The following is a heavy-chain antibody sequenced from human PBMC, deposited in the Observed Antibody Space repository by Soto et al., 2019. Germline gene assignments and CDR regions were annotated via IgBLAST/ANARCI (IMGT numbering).Heavy chain of an antibody. CDR1: GFTFSSYS. CDR3: ARPLYSGSYQSIP. J-gene: IGHJ5*01. D-gene: IGHD1-26*01. Sequence: GGSLRFSCAASGFTFSSYSMNWVRQAPGKGLEWVSSISSSSSYIYYADSVKGRFTISRDNAKNSLYLQMNSLRAEDTAVYYCARPLYSGSYQSIPWGQGTLVTVSS. CDR2: ISSSSSYI. V-gene: IGHV3-21*01.